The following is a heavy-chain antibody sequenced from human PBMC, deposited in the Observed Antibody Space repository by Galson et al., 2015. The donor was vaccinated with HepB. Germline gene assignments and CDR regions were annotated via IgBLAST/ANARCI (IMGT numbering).Heavy chain of an antibody. D-gene: IGHD3-22*01. Sequence: SLRLSCAASGFTFSSYAMHWVRQAPGKGLEWVAVISYDGSNKYYADSVKGRFTISRDNSKNTLYLQMNSLRAEDTAVYYCARDSSGYYTFDYWGQGTLVTVSS. CDR1: GFTFSSYA. V-gene: IGHV3-30-3*01. CDR2: ISYDGSNK. CDR3: ARDSSGYYTFDY. J-gene: IGHJ4*02.